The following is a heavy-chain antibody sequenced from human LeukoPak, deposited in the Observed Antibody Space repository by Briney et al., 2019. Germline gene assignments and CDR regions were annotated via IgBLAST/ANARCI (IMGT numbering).Heavy chain of an antibody. Sequence: ASVKVFCKASGYTFTSYYMHWVRQAPGQGLEWMGIINPSGGSTSYAQKFQGRVTMTRDTSTSTVYMELSSLRSEDTAVYYCARVYSSGWFGTGYFDYWGQGTLVTVSS. V-gene: IGHV1-46*01. CDR2: INPSGGST. CDR3: ARVYSSGWFGTGYFDY. CDR1: GYTFTSYY. D-gene: IGHD6-19*01. J-gene: IGHJ4*02.